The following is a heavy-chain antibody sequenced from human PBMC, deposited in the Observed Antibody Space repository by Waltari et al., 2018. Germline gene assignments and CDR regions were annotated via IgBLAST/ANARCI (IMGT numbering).Heavy chain of an antibody. CDR3: AKVQNIVSTISGFDI. CDR2: IRYDGNNK. J-gene: IGHJ3*02. V-gene: IGHV3-30*02. Sequence: QVQLVESGGGVVQPGGSLRLSCAASGFTFSSYGMHWVRQAPGKGLEWVAFIRYDGNNKYYADSLKGRFTISRDNSKNTLLLQMSSLRAEDTAVYFCAKVQNIVSTISGFDIWGQGTLVTVSS. D-gene: IGHD5-12*01. CDR1: GFTFSSYG.